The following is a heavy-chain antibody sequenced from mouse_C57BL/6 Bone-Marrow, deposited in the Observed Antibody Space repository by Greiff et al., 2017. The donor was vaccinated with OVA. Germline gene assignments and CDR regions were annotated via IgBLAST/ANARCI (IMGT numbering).Heavy chain of an antibody. D-gene: IGHD1-1*01. J-gene: IGHJ1*03. CDR3: ARRLLRGYFDV. CDR1: GFTFSDYG. Sequence: EVKLEESGGGLVKPGGSLKLSCAASGFTFSDYGMHWVRQAPEKGLEWVAYISSGSSTIYYADTVKGRFTISRDNAKNTLFLQMTSLRSEDTAMYYCARRLLRGYFDVWGTGTTVTVSS. CDR2: ISSGSSTI. V-gene: IGHV5-17*01.